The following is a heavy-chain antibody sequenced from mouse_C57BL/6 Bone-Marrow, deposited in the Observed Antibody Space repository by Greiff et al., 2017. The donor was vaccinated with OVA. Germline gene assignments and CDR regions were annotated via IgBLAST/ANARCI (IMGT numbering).Heavy chain of an antibody. D-gene: IGHD5-2*01. CDR2: IDPSDSYT. V-gene: IGHV1-50*01. CDR3: ASTNKWYFDV. CDR1: GYTFTSYW. Sequence: QVHVKQPGAELVKPGASVKLSCKASGYTFTSYWMQWVKQRPGQGLEWIGEIDPSDSYTNYNQKFKGKATLTVDTSSSTAYMQLSSLTSEDSAVYYCASTNKWYFDVWGTGTTVTVSS. J-gene: IGHJ1*03.